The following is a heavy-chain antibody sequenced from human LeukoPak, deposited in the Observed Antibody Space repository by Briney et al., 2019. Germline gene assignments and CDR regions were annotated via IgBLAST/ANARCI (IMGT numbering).Heavy chain of an antibody. CDR3: ARADGSSSISYYYLDV. CDR2: MNPNSGNT. V-gene: IGHV1-8*03. Sequence: ASVKVSFKASGYTFTSYDINWVRQATGQGLEWMGWMNPNSGNTGYAQKFQGRVTITRNTSISTAYMELSSLISDDTAVYYCARADGSSSISYYYLDVWGKGTTVTVSS. D-gene: IGHD6-6*01. J-gene: IGHJ6*04. CDR1: GYTFTSYD.